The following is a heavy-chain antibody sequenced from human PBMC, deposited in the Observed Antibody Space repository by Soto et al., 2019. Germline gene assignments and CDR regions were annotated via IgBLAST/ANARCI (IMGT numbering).Heavy chain of an antibody. D-gene: IGHD2-8*02. J-gene: IGHJ4*01. CDR2: IDYNGNT. V-gene: IGHV4-31*03. CDR1: VVSITSGAYY. Sequence: SETLSLTCTLSVVSITSGAYYCTWFRQHPWKGLEWIGYIDYNGNTYFSPSLKSRLTISIDTSKNQFSLTLSAVTAADTAMYYSARARIRGVYGFHFWGQGTMVTVSS. CDR3: ARARIRGVYGFHF.